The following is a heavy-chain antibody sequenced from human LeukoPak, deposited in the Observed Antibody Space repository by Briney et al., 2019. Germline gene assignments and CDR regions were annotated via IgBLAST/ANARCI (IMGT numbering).Heavy chain of an antibody. D-gene: IGHD2-2*01. Sequence: ASVKVSCMASGYTFTGYYIHWVRQAPGQGLEWMGWINPNSGDTHYAQKFQGRVTMTRDTSITTAYMDLNSLISDDTAVYYCARVQYQLLFEGNWFDPWGQGTLVTVSS. CDR1: GYTFTGYY. V-gene: IGHV1-2*02. CDR2: INPNSGDT. CDR3: ARVQYQLLFEGNWFDP. J-gene: IGHJ5*02.